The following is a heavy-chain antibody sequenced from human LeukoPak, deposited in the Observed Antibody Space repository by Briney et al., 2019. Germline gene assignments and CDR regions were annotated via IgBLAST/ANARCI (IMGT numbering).Heavy chain of an antibody. J-gene: IGHJ2*01. CDR1: GFTFSSYW. CDR3: ARDPFVCSGGSCYSQQLYWYFDL. V-gene: IGHV3-74*01. Sequence: PGGSQRLSCAASGFTFSSYWMHWVRQAPGKGLVWVSRINSDGSSTSYADSVKGRFTISRDNAKNTLYLQMNSLRAEDTAVYYCARDPFVCSGGSCYSQQLYWYFDLWGRGTLVTVSS. CDR2: INSDGSST. D-gene: IGHD2-15*01.